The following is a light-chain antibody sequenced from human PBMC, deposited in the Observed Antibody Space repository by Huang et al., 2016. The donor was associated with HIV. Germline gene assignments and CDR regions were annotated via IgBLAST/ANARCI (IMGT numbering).Light chain of an antibody. Sequence: DIQMTQSPSSLSASVGDRVTITCQASQDINNYLNWYQHKPGKAPKLLIYDASSLETGVPSRFSGSGSGTDFTFTINSLQPDDIATYYCQQYDSLVTFGGGTKVEVK. J-gene: IGKJ4*01. CDR2: DAS. V-gene: IGKV1-33*01. CDR1: QDINNY. CDR3: QQYDSLVT.